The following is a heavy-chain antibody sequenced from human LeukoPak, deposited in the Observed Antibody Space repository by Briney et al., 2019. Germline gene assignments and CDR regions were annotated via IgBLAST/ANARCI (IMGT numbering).Heavy chain of an antibody. D-gene: IGHD4-17*01. V-gene: IGHV4-59*11. Sequence: SETLSLTCTVSGGSISSHYWSWIPQPPGKGLEWIGYIYYSGSTNYNPSLKSRVTISVDTSKNQFSLKLSSVTAADTAVYYCAREANYGDFTYCYMDVWGKGTTVTVSS. CDR3: AREANYGDFTYCYMDV. CDR2: IYYSGST. CDR1: GGSISSHY. J-gene: IGHJ6*03.